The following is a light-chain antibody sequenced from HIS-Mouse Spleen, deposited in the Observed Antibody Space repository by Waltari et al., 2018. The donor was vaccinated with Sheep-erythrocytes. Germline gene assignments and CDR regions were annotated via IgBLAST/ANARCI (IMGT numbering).Light chain of an antibody. CDR1: ISDVCGYNY. J-gene: IGLJ1*01. V-gene: IGLV2-11*01. CDR3: CSYAGSYNHV. CDR2: GVS. Sequence: QSALTQPRSVSGSPGQSVTIPCTGTISDVCGYNYVSWYQQHPGKAPKLMIYGVSKRPSGVPDRFSGSKSGNTASLTISGLQAEDEADYYCCSYAGSYNHVFATGTKVTVL.